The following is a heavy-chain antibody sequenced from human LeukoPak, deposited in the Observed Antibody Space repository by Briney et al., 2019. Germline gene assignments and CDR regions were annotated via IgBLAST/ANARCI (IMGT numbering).Heavy chain of an antibody. V-gene: IGHV4-31*03. Sequence: SETLSLTCTVSGGSISSDGYYWSWIRQHPGKGLEWIGYIYYSGSTYYNPSLKSRVTISVDTSKNQFSLKLSSVTAADTAVYYCARGKRITMVRGVTYGMDVWGQGTTVTVSS. J-gene: IGHJ6*02. D-gene: IGHD3-10*01. CDR1: GGSISSDGYY. CDR3: ARGKRITMVRGVTYGMDV. CDR2: IYYSGST.